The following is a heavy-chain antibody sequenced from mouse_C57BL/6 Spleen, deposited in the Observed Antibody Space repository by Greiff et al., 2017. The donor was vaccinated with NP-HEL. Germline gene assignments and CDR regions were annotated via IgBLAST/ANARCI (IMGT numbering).Heavy chain of an antibody. Sequence: VQLKESGPGLVKPSQSLSLTCSVTGYSITSGYYWNWIRQFPGNKLEWMGYISYDGSNNYNPSLKNRISITRDTSKNQFFLKLNSVTTEDTATYYCARGHYYYAMDYWGQGTSVTVSS. J-gene: IGHJ4*01. V-gene: IGHV3-6*01. CDR1: GYSITSGYY. CDR2: ISYDGSN. CDR3: ARGHYYYAMDY.